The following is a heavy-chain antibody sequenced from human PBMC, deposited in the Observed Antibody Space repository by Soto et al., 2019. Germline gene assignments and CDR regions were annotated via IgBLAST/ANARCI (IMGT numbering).Heavy chain of an antibody. Sequence: SETLSLTCTVSGASISIGGYFWSWIRQHPGKGLEWIGHIYYNGSTYYNPSLKSRVTMSVDTSKNQFSLRLTSVTAADTAVYYCATDEYFGSEIYFYYYGMDVWGQGTTVTVSS. D-gene: IGHD3-10*01. J-gene: IGHJ6*02. V-gene: IGHV4-31*03. CDR3: ATDEYFGSEIYFYYYGMDV. CDR1: GASISIGGYF. CDR2: IYYNGST.